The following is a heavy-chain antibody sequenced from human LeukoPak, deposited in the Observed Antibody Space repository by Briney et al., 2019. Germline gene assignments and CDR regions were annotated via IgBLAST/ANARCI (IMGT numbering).Heavy chain of an antibody. Sequence: GGSLRLSCAASGFTFSSYAMHWVRQAPGKGLEWVAVISYDGSNKYYADSVKGRLTISRDNSKNTLYLQMNSLRAEDTAVYYCARDWGSSWNFDYWGQGTLVTVSS. J-gene: IGHJ4*02. CDR2: ISYDGSNK. CDR1: GFTFSSYA. D-gene: IGHD6-13*01. CDR3: ARDWGSSWNFDY. V-gene: IGHV3-30*04.